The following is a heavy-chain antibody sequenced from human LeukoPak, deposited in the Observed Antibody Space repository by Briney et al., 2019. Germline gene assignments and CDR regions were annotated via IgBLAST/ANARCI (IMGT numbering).Heavy chain of an antibody. V-gene: IGHV1-18*01. CDR1: LYTFNNYN. D-gene: IGHD3-9*01. Sequence: ASVRVSCKGSLYTFNNYNIAWVRQAPGQGLEWMGWISPKSGSANYAQKFQGRVTMATDTSTGTAYMNLRSLTSDDTAVYFCAREKSYKNYDIWRAPGPAVFDSYYMDVWGKGTTVTVSS. CDR3: AREKSYKNYDIWRAPGPAVFDSYYMDV. CDR2: ISPKSGSA. J-gene: IGHJ6*03.